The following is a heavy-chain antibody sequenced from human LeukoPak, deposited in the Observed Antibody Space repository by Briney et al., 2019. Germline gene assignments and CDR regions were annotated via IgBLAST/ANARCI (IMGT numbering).Heavy chain of an antibody. Sequence: PGGSLRLSCAGSGFIFSSYSMNWVRQAPGKGLEWVSYISRSSGTINYADSVKGRFTISGDNARNSLYLQMNSLRAEDTAVYYCARDHNYAFDYWGQGTLVTVSS. CDR1: GFIFSSYS. CDR3: ARDHNYAFDY. CDR2: ISRSSGTI. D-gene: IGHD5-18*01. J-gene: IGHJ4*02. V-gene: IGHV3-48*01.